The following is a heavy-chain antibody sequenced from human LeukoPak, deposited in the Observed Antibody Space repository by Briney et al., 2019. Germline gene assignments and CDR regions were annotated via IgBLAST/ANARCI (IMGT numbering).Heavy chain of an antibody. CDR2: IYTSGST. J-gene: IGHJ4*02. CDR1: SGSIRNYY. Sequence: PSETLSLTCTVSSGSIRNYYWNWIRQPAGRGLEWIGRIYTSGSTNYNPSLKSRVTMSVDTSKNQFSLKPTSVTAADTAVYYCARSGYNSLFDYWGQGTLVTVSS. D-gene: IGHD5-24*01. CDR3: ARSGYNSLFDY. V-gene: IGHV4-4*07.